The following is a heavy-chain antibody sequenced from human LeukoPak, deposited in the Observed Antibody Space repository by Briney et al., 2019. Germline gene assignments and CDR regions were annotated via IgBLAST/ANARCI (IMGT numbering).Heavy chain of an antibody. D-gene: IGHD1-1*01. CDR3: AKAPFGTTWDWEY. J-gene: IGHJ4*02. Sequence: TGGSLRLSCAASGFTFSSYAMSWVRQTPGKGLEWVSAISGSGGSTYYADSVKGRFTISRDNSKNTLYLQMNSLRAEDTAVYYCAKAPFGTTWDWEYWGQGTLVTVSS. V-gene: IGHV3-23*01. CDR2: ISGSGGST. CDR1: GFTFSSYA.